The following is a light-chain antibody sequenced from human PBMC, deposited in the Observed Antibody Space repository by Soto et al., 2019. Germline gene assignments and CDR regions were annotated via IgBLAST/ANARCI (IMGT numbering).Light chain of an antibody. CDR3: SSYTSSSTLDV. CDR1: SSDVGGYNY. CDR2: EVS. V-gene: IGLV2-14*01. Sequence: LTQPASVSWSPGQSITISCTGTSSDVGGYNYVSWYQQHPGKAPKLMIYEVSNRPSGVSNRFSGSKSGNTASLTISGLQAEDEADYYCSSYTSSSTLDVFGTGTKVTV. J-gene: IGLJ1*01.